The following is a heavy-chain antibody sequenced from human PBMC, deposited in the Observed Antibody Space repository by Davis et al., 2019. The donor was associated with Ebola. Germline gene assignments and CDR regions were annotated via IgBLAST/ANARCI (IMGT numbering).Heavy chain of an antibody. CDR1: GFTFSTYA. CDR2: ISDSGAFT. V-gene: IGHV3-23*01. D-gene: IGHD2-21*02. CDR3: VRDPALVVTGGGWFFGL. J-gene: IGHJ2*01. Sequence: GESLKISCAASGFTFSTYAMTWVRQAPGKGLEWVSLISDSGAFTYYAESVQGRFTISRDNSKNTLYLQMNSLRAEDTAVYYCVRDPALVVTGGGWFFGLWGRGTLVTVSS.